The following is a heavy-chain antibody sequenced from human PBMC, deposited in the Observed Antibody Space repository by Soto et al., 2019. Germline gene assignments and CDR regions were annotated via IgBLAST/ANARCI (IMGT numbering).Heavy chain of an antibody. V-gene: IGHV1-46*01. CDR1: GYNFTILY. J-gene: IGHJ4*02. D-gene: IGHD2-8*02. CDR2: VNPRNGKT. CDR3: VRSGFDF. Sequence: GASVKVSCKASGYNFTILYAHWVRQAPGQGLEWMGIVNPRNGKTTYAQKFQGRLTMTRDTSTTAIYMELNSLKSDDTAVYFCVRSGFDFWGQGTLVTVS.